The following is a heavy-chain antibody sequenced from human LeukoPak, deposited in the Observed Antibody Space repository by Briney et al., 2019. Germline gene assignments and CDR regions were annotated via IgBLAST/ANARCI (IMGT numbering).Heavy chain of an antibody. CDR1: GGSISSRSYY. CDR3: ARTSSGYYGSGSYYWNYYYYYMDV. V-gene: IGHV4-39*01. CDR2: IFYSGTT. J-gene: IGHJ6*03. Sequence: PSETLSLTCTVSGGSISSRSYYWGWIRQAPGKGLEWIGTIFYSGTTYYNPSLKSRVTISVDTSKNQFSLKLNSVTAADTAVYYCARTSSGYYGSGSYYWNYYYYYMDVWGKGTTVTVSS. D-gene: IGHD3-10*01.